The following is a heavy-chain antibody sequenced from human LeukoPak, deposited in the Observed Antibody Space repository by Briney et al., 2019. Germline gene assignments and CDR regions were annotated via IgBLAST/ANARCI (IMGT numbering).Heavy chain of an antibody. J-gene: IGHJ4*02. CDR3: ARTSTGDRPRRYFNS. Sequence: PSETLSLTCTVSGGSTASGDCFWSWIRQPPGKGLEWIGFIYYSGSTYHSPSLKSRVTMSVDTSKDQFSLKLSSVTAADTAVYYCARTSTGDRPRRYFNSWGQGTLVTVSS. V-gene: IGHV4-30-4*01. CDR2: IYYSGST. D-gene: IGHD7-27*01. CDR1: GGSTASGDCF.